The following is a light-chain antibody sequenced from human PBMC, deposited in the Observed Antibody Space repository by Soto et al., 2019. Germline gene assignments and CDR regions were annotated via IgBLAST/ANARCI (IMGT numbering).Light chain of an antibody. CDR2: EAS. CDR3: QQYGVSPASFT. J-gene: IGKJ3*01. CDR1: QSVSNSY. V-gene: IGKV3-20*01. Sequence: EIVLTQSPGILSLSPGERATLSCRASQSVSNSYLAWYQQKTGQAPRLLIYEASNRATGIPARFSGSGSGTDFTLTISRLEPEDFAVYYCQQYGVSPASFTFGPGTKVDIK.